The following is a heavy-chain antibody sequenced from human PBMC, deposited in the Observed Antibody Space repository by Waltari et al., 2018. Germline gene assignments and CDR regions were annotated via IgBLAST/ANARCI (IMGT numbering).Heavy chain of an antibody. D-gene: IGHD4-17*01. V-gene: IGHV1-69-2*01. J-gene: IGHJ2*01. CDR2: VDPDDGET. Sequence: VQLVQSGAEVKKPGATVKISCKVSGYTFTDYYMHWVQQAPGKGLEWMGLVDPDDGETINAEKFQGRVTISVDTSKNQFSLKLSSVTAADTAVYYCARAYYGDYWYFDLWGRGTLVTVSS. CDR1: GYTFTDYY. CDR3: ARAYYGDYWYFDL.